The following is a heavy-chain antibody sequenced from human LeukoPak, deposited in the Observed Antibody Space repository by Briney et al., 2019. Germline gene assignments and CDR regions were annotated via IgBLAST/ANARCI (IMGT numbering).Heavy chain of an antibody. D-gene: IGHD2-15*01. Sequence: PGGSLRLSCAASGFTFDDYGMSWARQAPGKGLEWVSGINWNGGSTGYADSVKGRFTISRDNAKYSLYLQMNSLRAEDTALYHCATDSDTGPGYCSGGICYGMDVWGQGTTVTVSS. V-gene: IGHV3-20*01. J-gene: IGHJ6*02. CDR3: ATDSDTGPGYCSGGICYGMDV. CDR1: GFTFDDYG. CDR2: INWNGGST.